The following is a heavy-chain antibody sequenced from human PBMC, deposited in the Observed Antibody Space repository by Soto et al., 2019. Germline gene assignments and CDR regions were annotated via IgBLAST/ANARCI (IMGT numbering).Heavy chain of an antibody. CDR1: GITFRSRA. CDR2: ISPDGSAT. CDR3: VRGTSGWRGVDY. V-gene: IGHV3-74*01. D-gene: IGHD6-19*01. J-gene: IGHJ4*02. Sequence: PGGSLRLSCVASGITFRSRAMSWVRQPPGKGLVWVSHISPDGSATTYADSVRGRFTITRDNAENTLYLQVNGLRAEDTSVYYCVRGTSGWRGVDYWCQGTMVTVSS.